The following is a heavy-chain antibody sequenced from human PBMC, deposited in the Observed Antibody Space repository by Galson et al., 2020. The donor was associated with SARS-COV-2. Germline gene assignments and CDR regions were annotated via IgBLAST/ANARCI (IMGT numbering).Heavy chain of an antibody. CDR3: ARDLNLGYGSGGSCYYFDY. CDR2: INPNSGGT. J-gene: IGHJ4*02. CDR1: GYTFTGYY. V-gene: IGHV1-2*02. D-gene: IGHD2-15*01. Sequence: GESLKISCKASGYTFTGYYMHWVRQAPGQGLEWMGWINPNSGGTNYAQKFQGRVTMTRDTSISTAYMELSRLRSDDTAVYYCARDLNLGYGSGGSCYYFDYWGQGTLVTVSS.